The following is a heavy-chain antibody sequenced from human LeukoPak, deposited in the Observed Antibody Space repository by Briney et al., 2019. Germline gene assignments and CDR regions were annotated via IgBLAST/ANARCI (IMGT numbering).Heavy chain of an antibody. D-gene: IGHD2-15*01. Sequence: ASVKVSCKASGYTFTSYGISWVRQAPGQGLEWMGWISAYNGNTNYAQKFQDRVTMTRDTSTSTVYMELSSLRSEDTAVYYCARDNSGGSTWWFDPWGQGTLVTVSS. CDR1: GYTFTSYG. V-gene: IGHV1-18*01. CDR2: ISAYNGNT. CDR3: ARDNSGGSTWWFDP. J-gene: IGHJ5*02.